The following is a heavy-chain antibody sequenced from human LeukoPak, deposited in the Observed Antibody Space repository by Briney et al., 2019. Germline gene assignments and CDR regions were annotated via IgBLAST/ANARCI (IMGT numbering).Heavy chain of an antibody. D-gene: IGHD3-10*01. V-gene: IGHV3-21*01. Sequence: GGSLRLSCAASGFTFSSYSMNWVRQAPGKGLEWVSSISSSSSYIYYADSVKGRFTISRDNAKNSLYLQMNSLRAEDTAVYYCARDRVWFGELLGYWGQGTLVTVSS. CDR2: ISSSSSYI. CDR1: GFTFSSYS. J-gene: IGHJ4*02. CDR3: ARDRVWFGELLGY.